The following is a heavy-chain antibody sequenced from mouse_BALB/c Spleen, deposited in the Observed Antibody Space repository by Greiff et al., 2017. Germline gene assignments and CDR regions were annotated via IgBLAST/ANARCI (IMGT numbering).Heavy chain of an antibody. V-gene: IGHV2-9*02. Sequence: VKLQESGPGLVAPSQSLSITCTVSGFSLTSYGVHWVRQPPGKGLEWLGVIWAGGSTNYNSALMSRLSISKDNSKSQVFLKMNSLQTDDTAMYYCAREGSLYCDYDGFAYWGQGTLVTVSA. D-gene: IGHD2-4*01. CDR1: GFSLTSYG. CDR2: IWAGGST. CDR3: AREGSLYCDYDGFAY. J-gene: IGHJ3*01.